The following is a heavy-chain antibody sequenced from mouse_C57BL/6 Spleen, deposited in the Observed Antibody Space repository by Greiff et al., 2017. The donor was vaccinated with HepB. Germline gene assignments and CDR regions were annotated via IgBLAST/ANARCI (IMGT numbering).Heavy chain of an antibody. CDR3: TVYYYGSRDY. V-gene: IGHV6-3*01. J-gene: IGHJ2*01. D-gene: IGHD1-1*01. CDR1: GFTFSNYW. CDR2: IRLKSDNYAT. Sequence: EVQRVESGGGLVQPGGSMKLSCVASGFTFSNYWMNWVRQSPEKGLEWVAQIRLKSDNYATHYAESVKGRFTISRDDSKSSVYLQMNNLRAEDTGIYYCTVYYYGSRDYWGQGTTLTVSS.